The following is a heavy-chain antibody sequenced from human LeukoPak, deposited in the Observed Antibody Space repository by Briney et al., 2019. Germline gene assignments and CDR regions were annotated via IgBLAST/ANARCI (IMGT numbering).Heavy chain of an antibody. CDR3: ARRPNWNYSNWFDP. Sequence: SETLSLTRTVSGASISSSSYYWGWIRQPPGKGLEWIGNIYYSESTYYNPSLKSRVTMSIDTSRNQFSLKLRSVTAADTAVYYCARRPNWNYSNWFDPWGQGTLVTVSS. J-gene: IGHJ5*02. V-gene: IGHV4-39*01. CDR2: IYYSEST. D-gene: IGHD1-7*01. CDR1: GASISSSSYY.